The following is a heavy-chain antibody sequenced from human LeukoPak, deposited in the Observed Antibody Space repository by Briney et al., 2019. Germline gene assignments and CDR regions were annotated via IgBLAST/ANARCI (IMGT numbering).Heavy chain of an antibody. J-gene: IGHJ4*02. D-gene: IGHD1-26*01. V-gene: IGHV3-7*01. Sequence: AGGSLRLSCAASGFTFSSYWMSWVRQAPGKGLEWVANIKQDGSEKYYVDSVKGRFTISRDNAKNSLYLQMNSLRAEDTAVYYCARGPFIVEATGGAFVDYWGQGTLVTVSS. CDR2: IKQDGSEK. CDR3: ARGPFIVEATGGAFVDY. CDR1: GFTFSSYW.